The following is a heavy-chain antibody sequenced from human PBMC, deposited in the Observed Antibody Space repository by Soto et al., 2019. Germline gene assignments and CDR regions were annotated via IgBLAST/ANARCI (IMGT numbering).Heavy chain of an antibody. CDR2: IYYSGST. V-gene: IGHV4-59*08. Sequence: SKTLSLSCTVSGGSISSYYWSGIRQPPGKGLEWIGYIYYSGSTNYNPSLKSRVTISVDTSKNQFSLKLSSVTAADTAVYYCARIPSSSSDLYYYYYMDVLGKGTTVTVSS. CDR3: ARIPSSSSDLYYYYYMDV. J-gene: IGHJ6*03. CDR1: GGSISSYY. D-gene: IGHD6-6*01.